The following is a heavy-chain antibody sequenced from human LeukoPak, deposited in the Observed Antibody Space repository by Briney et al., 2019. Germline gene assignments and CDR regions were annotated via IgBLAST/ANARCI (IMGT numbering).Heavy chain of an antibody. J-gene: IGHJ4*02. CDR3: AREWGYCTNGVCYTQYFDY. D-gene: IGHD2-8*01. Sequence: SETLSLTCTVSGGSISSYYWSWIRQPPGKGLEWIGYIYYSGSANYNPSLKSRVTISVDTSKNQFSLKLSSVTAADTAVYYCAREWGYCTNGVCYTQYFDYWGQGTLVTVSS. V-gene: IGHV4-59*12. CDR1: GGSISSYY. CDR2: IYYSGSA.